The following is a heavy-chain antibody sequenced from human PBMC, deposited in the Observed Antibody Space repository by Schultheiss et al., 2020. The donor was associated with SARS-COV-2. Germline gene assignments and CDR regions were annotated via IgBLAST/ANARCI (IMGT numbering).Heavy chain of an antibody. CDR2: IYYSGST. D-gene: IGHD6-6*01. CDR3: ARIAARPPRRVGAFDI. Sequence: SETLSLTCTVSGGSISSSSYYWGWIRQPPGKGLEWIGYIYYSGSTNYNPSLKSRVTISVDTSKNQFSLKLSSVTAADTAVYYCARIAARPPRRVGAFDIWGQGTMVTVSS. V-gene: IGHV4-61*05. J-gene: IGHJ3*02. CDR1: GGSISSSSYY.